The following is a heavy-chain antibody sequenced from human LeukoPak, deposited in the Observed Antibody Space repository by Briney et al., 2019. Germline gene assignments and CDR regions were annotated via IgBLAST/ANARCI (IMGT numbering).Heavy chain of an antibody. V-gene: IGHV4-34*01. J-gene: IGHJ4*02. Sequence: SETLSLTCAVYGGSFSGYYWSWIRQPPGKGLEWIGEINHSGSTNYNPSLKSRVTISVDTSKNQFSLKLSSVTAADTAVYYCASHAPWYYYDSSGYYYWGQGTLVTVSS. CDR3: ASHAPWYYYDSSGYYY. D-gene: IGHD3-22*01. CDR1: GGSFSGYY. CDR2: INHSGST.